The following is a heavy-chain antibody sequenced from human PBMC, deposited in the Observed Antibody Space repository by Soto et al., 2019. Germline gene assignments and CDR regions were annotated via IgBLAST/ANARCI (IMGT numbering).Heavy chain of an antibody. V-gene: IGHV4-39*01. D-gene: IGHD6-13*01. Sequence: SETLSLTCTVSGGSISSSSYYWGWIRQPPGKGLEWIGSIYYSGSTYYNPSLKSRVTISVDTSKNQFSLKLSSVTAADTAVYYCARQNIAAAGTVCLDYWGQGTLVTVSS. J-gene: IGHJ4*02. CDR2: IYYSGST. CDR3: ARQNIAAAGTVCLDY. CDR1: GGSISSSSYY.